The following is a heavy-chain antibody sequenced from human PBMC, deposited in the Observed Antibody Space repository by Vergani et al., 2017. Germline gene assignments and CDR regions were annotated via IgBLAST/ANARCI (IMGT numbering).Heavy chain of an antibody. CDR2: LTASGSGI. V-gene: IGHV3-23*01. D-gene: IGHD5-24*01. Sequence: EVHLLESGGGQVEAGGSLRLSCVASGFAFSRYAMSWVRQAPGKGLEWVSGLTASGSGISYADSVRGRFTISRDNSKNTLFLQMDSLRAEDTAVYYCAKSGWLQHFGAHYFDSWGQGILVTVSS. J-gene: IGHJ4*02. CDR3: AKSGWLQHFGAHYFDS. CDR1: GFAFSRYA.